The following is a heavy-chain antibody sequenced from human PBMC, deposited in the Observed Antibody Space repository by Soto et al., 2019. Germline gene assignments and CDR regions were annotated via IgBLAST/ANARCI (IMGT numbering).Heavy chain of an antibody. CDR3: GGGPPPQNYYDSSGPMGYGAFDI. J-gene: IGHJ3*02. CDR1: GGTFSSYA. Sequence: GASVKVSCKASGGTFSSYAISWVRQAPGQGLAWMGGIIPIFGTANYAQKFQGRVTITADESTSTAYMELSSLGPEDTAVYYFGGGPPPQNYYDSSGPMGYGAFDIWGQGTMVTVSS. V-gene: IGHV1-69*13. CDR2: IIPIFGTA. D-gene: IGHD3-22*01.